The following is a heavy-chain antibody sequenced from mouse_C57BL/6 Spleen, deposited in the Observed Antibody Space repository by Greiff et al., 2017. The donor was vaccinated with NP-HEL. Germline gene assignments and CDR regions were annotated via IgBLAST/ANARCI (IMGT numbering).Heavy chain of an antibody. J-gene: IGHJ3*01. CDR2: IYPGDGDT. CDR3: ARPTTDGNSSWFAY. Sequence: QVQLKQSGAELVKPGASVKISCKASGYAFSSYWMNWVKQRPGKGLEWIGQIYPGDGDTNYNGKFKGKATLTADKSSSTAYMQLSSLTSEDSAVYFCARPTTDGNSSWFAYWGQGTLVTVSA. CDR1: GYAFSSYW. D-gene: IGHD2-1*01. V-gene: IGHV1-80*01.